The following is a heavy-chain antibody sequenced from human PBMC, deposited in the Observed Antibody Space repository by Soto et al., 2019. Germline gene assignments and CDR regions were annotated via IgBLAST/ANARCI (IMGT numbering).Heavy chain of an antibody. J-gene: IGHJ4*02. CDR1: GDSISSSSYY. V-gene: IGHV4-39*01. CDR3: ATHEYNYDRLYFDN. Sequence: SESLSLTCTVSGDSISSSSYYWAWIRQPPGKGLEWIGNIYYGGSTYYNPYLKSRVTLSVDTSMNLCSLKLNSVTAADTAVYFCATHEYNYDRLYFDNWGQGTLVTVSS. CDR2: IYYGGST. D-gene: IGHD5-18*01.